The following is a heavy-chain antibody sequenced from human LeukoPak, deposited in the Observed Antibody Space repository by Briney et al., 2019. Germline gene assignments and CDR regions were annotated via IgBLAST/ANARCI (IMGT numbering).Heavy chain of an antibody. CDR1: GGSISSGGYY. Sequence: SETLSLTCTVSGGSISSGGYYWSWIRQPPGKGLEWIGYIYHSGSTYYNPSLKSRVTISVDRSKNQFSLKLSSVTAADTAVYYCARGRGSSGWFDYWGQGTLVTVSS. D-gene: IGHD6-19*01. CDR2: IYHSGST. V-gene: IGHV4-30-2*01. J-gene: IGHJ4*02. CDR3: ARGRGSSGWFDY.